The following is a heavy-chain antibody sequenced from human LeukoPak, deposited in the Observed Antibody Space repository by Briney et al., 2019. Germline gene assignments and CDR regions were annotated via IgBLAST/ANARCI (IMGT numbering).Heavy chain of an antibody. J-gene: IGHJ4*02. Sequence: GGSLRLSCAASGITFSSLWMSWFRQAPGKGLEWVADIKHDGSEKHYVASVKGRFTISRDNAKLYLQMNSLRAEDTAVYYCAKLKGMQLRSYSFDYWGQGTLVTVSS. V-gene: IGHV3-7*01. CDR2: IKHDGSEK. CDR1: GITFSSLW. D-gene: IGHD2-15*01. CDR3: AKLKGMQLRSYSFDY.